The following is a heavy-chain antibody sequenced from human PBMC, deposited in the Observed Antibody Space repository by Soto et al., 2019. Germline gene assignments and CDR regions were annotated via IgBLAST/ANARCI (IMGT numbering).Heavy chain of an antibody. D-gene: IGHD3-22*01. CDR3: ARDRLEDAFDI. Sequence: ESLKISCNGSGYIFTSYWISWARQMPGKGLEWMGRIDPCDSYTNYSPSFQGHVTISADKSISTAYLQWSSLKASDTAMYYCARDRLEDAFDILGQGTTVTVSS. CDR2: IDPCDSYT. J-gene: IGHJ3*02. V-gene: IGHV5-10-1*01. CDR1: GYIFTSYW.